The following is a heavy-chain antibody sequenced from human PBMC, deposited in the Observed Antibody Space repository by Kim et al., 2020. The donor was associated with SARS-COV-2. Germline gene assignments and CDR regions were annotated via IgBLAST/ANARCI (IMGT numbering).Heavy chain of an antibody. CDR3: AREGNLGVRGTNDY. D-gene: IGHD3-10*01. Sequence: AQKLQGRVNMTTDTSTSTAYMELRSLRSDDTAVYYCAREGNLGVRGTNDYWGQGTLVTVSS. V-gene: IGHV1-18*01. J-gene: IGHJ4*02.